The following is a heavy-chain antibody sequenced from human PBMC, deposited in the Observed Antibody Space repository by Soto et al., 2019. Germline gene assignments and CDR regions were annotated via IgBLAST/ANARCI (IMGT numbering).Heavy chain of an antibody. CDR2: ISAYNGNT. D-gene: IGHD5-18*01. Sequence: ASVNVSCKASGYTFTSYGISWVRQAPGQGLEWMGWISAYNGNTNYAQKLQGRVTMTTDTSTSTAYMELRGLRSDDTAVYYCARDGYSYGYSHYGMDVWGQGTTVTVSS. CDR1: GYTFTSYG. V-gene: IGHV1-18*01. CDR3: ARDGYSYGYSHYGMDV. J-gene: IGHJ6*02.